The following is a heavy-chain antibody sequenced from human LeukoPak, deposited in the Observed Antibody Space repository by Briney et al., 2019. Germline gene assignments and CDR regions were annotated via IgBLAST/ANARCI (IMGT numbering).Heavy chain of an antibody. V-gene: IGHV4-39*07. CDR1: GDSISSSNYY. CDR2: IYYSGST. D-gene: IGHD3-10*01. J-gene: IGHJ4*02. CDR3: ARDYYGSGSYWT. Sequence: SETLSLTCIVSGDSISSSNYYWGWIRQPPGKELEWIGSIYYSGSTFYNPSLKSRVTISVDTSKKQISLKLNSVTAADTAVYYCARDYYGSGSYWTWGQGTLVTVSS.